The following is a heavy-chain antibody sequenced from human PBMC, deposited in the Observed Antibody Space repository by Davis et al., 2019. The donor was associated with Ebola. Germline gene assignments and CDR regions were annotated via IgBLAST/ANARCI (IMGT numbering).Heavy chain of an antibody. Sequence: PGGSLRLSCAASGFTFSNYDMSWVRQVPGKGLEWVSTISATEAHPHYSDSVKGRFTISRDNSKDTLDLQMNSLRAEDTATYYCARFCHYTDCSYFDYWGQGTMVAVSS. J-gene: IGHJ4*02. CDR1: GFTFSNYD. CDR3: ARFCHYTDCSYFDY. D-gene: IGHD3-3*01. V-gene: IGHV3-23*01. CDR2: ISATEAHP.